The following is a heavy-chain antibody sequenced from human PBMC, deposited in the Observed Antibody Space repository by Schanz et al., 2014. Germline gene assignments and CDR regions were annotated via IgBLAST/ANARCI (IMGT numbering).Heavy chain of an antibody. CDR2: ISRKSEYT. D-gene: IGHD2-15*01. V-gene: IGHV3-11*06. CDR1: GFRFSDYY. Sequence: QVQLVESGGNLVKPGGSLRLSCAASGFRFSDYYMSWIRQAPGKGLEWISYISRKSEYTNYADSLRGRFTISRDDAKNSLYLQMNSLRAEDTAVYYCARDPGGTKTHGLWGQGTLVTVSS. J-gene: IGHJ4*02. CDR3: ARDPGGTKTHGL.